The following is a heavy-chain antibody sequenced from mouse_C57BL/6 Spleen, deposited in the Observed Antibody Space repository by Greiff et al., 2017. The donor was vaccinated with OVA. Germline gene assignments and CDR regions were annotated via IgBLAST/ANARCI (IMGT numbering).Heavy chain of an antibody. V-gene: IGHV2-5*01. D-gene: IGHD1-1*01. CDR1: GFSLTSYG. CDR2: IWRGGST. CDR3: AKSLFITTVVATDYAMDY. J-gene: IGHJ4*01. Sequence: VKLQQSGPGLVQPSQSLSITCTVSGFSLTSYGVHWVRQSPGKGLEWLGVIWRGGSTDYNAAFMSRLSITKDNSKSQVFFKMNSLQADDTAIYYCAKSLFITTVVATDYAMDYWGQGTSVTVSS.